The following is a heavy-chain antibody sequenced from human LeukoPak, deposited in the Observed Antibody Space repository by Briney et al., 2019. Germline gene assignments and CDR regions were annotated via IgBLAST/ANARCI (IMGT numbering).Heavy chain of an antibody. CDR2: ISYDGSNK. D-gene: IGHD3-22*01. CDR1: GFTFSSYA. J-gene: IGHJ4*02. CDR3: ARRHYYDIKPPFDY. V-gene: IGHV3-30-3*01. Sequence: GGSLRLSCAASGFTFSSYAMHWVRQAPGKGLEWVAVISYDGSNKYYADSVKGRFTISRDNSKNTLYPQMNSLRAEDTAVYYCARRHYYDIKPPFDYWGQGTLVTVSS.